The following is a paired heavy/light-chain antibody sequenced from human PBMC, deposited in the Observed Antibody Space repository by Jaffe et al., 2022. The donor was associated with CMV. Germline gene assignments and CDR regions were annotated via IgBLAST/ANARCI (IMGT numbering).Light chain of an antibody. J-gene: IGKJ1*01. CDR3: QQYNNWPPWT. V-gene: IGKV3-15*01. CDR1: QSIGSD. Sequence: EVVMTQSPVTLSVSPGERATLSCRASQSIGSDLAWYQQKPGQAPRLLIYGASTRATDIPARFSGSGSGTEFTLTISSLQSEDFALYYCQQYNNWPPWTFGQGTKVEIK. CDR2: GAS.
Heavy chain of an antibody. CDR3: ARDLRAVATKALLGY. Sequence: QVQLVQSGSEVKQPGAAVKVSCKASGYNFMSFGISWVRQAPGQGLEWMGWINIYTGNTHYIKSLQGRVTMTTDTSTSTAYMELSSLRSDDTAVYYCARDLRAVATKALLGYWGQGTLVTVSS. J-gene: IGHJ4*02. CDR1: GYNFMSFG. D-gene: IGHD5-12*01. CDR2: INIYTGNT. V-gene: IGHV1-18*01.